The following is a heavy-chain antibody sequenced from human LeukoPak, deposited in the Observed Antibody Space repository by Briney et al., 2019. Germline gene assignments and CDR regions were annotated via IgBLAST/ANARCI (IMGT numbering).Heavy chain of an antibody. J-gene: IGHJ4*02. Sequence: PGGSLRLSCAASGFTFTDYYMSWIRQSPGKGLEWLSYMIVTSTYTNYADSVKGRFTISRENAKNSLYLQMNNLKVEDTAIYYCARVLGLFGVGPTPPIDYWGQGALVTVSS. D-gene: IGHD3-3*01. CDR3: ARVLGLFGVGPTPPIDY. CDR1: GFTFTDYY. CDR2: MIVTSTYT. V-gene: IGHV3-11*05.